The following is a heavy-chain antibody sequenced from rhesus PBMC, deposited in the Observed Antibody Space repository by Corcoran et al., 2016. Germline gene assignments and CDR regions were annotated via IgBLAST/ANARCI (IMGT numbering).Heavy chain of an antibody. V-gene: IGHV2S1*01. J-gene: IGHJ5-2*02. CDR1: GFSLSTSGMG. CDR2: IYWEDHI. D-gene: IGHD3-3*01. Sequence: QVTLKESGPALVKPTQTIKMTCTFSGFSLSTSGMGVGWLRQPTGKALEWFASIYWEDHIYYGTSLKSMLTSSKDTSKNQVVLTMTNMEPVDTAPYYGARGAGAFGLGLDVWGRGVLVTVSS. CDR3: ARGAGAFGLGLDV.